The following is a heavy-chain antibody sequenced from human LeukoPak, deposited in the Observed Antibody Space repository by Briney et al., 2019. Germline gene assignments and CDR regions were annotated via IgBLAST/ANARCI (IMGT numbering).Heavy chain of an antibody. J-gene: IGHJ4*02. CDR1: GFPFSPYT. Sequence: GGSLRLSCAASGFPFSPYTMNWVRQATGKGLEWLSYFSCGSLSINYADSVKGRFTISRDNAKNALYLQMNSLRAEDTAVYYCAREVTGYCSSTSCSIEQQLSYYFYYWGQGTLVTVSS. V-gene: IGHV3-21*01. D-gene: IGHD2-2*01. CDR3: AREVTGYCSSTSCSIEQQLSYYFYY. CDR2: FSCGSLSI.